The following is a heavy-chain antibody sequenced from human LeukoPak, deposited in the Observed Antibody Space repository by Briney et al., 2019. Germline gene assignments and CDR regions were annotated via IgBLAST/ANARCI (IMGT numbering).Heavy chain of an antibody. CDR1: GFTFKLYW. J-gene: IGHJ4*02. Sequence: GGSLRLSCAASGFTFKLYWMHWVRQVPGKGPVWVARINDDGSDTVYADSVKGRFTISRDDAKNMLFLQMNSLRGEDAAVYHCVRGGPSTWFWGQGTLVTVSS. CDR2: INDDGSDT. D-gene: IGHD3-22*01. V-gene: IGHV3-74*01. CDR3: VRGGPSTWF.